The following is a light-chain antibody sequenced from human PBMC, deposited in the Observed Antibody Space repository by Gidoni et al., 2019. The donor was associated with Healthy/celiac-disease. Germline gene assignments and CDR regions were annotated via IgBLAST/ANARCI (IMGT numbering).Light chain of an antibody. CDR2: GAS. J-gene: IGKJ3*01. CDR1: QSVSSSY. CDR3: QQYGSSPFT. V-gene: IGKV3-20*01. Sequence: VLTQSPGTLSLSPGVRATLSCRASQSVSSSYLAWYQQKPGQTPRLLIYGASSRATGIPDRFSGSGSGTDFTLTISRLEPEDFAVYYCQQYGSSPFTFGPGTKVDIK.